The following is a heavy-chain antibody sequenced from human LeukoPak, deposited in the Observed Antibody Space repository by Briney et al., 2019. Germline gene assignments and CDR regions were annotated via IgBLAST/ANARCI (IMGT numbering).Heavy chain of an antibody. J-gene: IGHJ3*02. Sequence: GGTLRLSCAASGFTFSSYSMNWVRQAPGKGLEWVSCISVSSRYKNYAYSMKGRFTISRDNAKSSLYLQMNRLRAEDTAVYYCARENDSSSWYRSAFDIWGQGTMVTVSS. CDR1: GFTFSSYS. D-gene: IGHD6-13*01. CDR3: ARENDSSSWYRSAFDI. CDR2: ISVSSRYK. V-gene: IGHV3-21*01.